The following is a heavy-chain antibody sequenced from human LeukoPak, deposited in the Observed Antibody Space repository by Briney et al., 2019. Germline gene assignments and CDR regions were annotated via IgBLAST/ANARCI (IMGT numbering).Heavy chain of an antibody. CDR2: ISAYNGNT. CDR1: GYTFTGYY. Sequence: ASVKVSCKASGYTFTGYYMHWVRQAPGQGLEWMGWISAYNGNTNYAQKLQGRVTMTTDTSTSTAYMELRSLRSDDTAVYYCAIWSGYFHYYYYGMDVWGQGTTVTVSS. D-gene: IGHD3-3*01. J-gene: IGHJ6*02. V-gene: IGHV1-18*04. CDR3: AIWSGYFHYYYYGMDV.